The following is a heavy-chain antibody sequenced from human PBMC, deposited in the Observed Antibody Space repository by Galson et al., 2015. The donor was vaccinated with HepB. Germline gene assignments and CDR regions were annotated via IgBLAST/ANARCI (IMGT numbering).Heavy chain of an antibody. V-gene: IGHV1-3*01. CDR2: INAGNGNT. J-gene: IGHJ6*02. CDR1: GYTFTSYA. D-gene: IGHD1-26*01. CDR3: ARGRLSWIGGSYLSSYYYGMDV. Sequence: SVKVSCKASGYTFTSYAMHWVRQAPGQRLEWMGWINAGNGNTKYSQKFQGRVTITRDTSASTAYMELSSLRSEDTAVYYCARGRLSWIGGSYLSSYYYGMDVWGQGTTVTVSS.